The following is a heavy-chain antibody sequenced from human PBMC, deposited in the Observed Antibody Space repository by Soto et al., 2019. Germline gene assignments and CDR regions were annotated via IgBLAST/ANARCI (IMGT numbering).Heavy chain of an antibody. CDR3: ARVAMVRGFPGGAFHI. D-gene: IGHD3-10*01. Sequence: PSETLSLTCTVSGGSINSGGYYWSWIRQHPGKGLEWIAYIYHTGSTYYNPSLKSRVTISADTSKNQFSLKLSSVTAADTAVYYCARVAMVRGFPGGAFHIWGQGTMVTVSS. V-gene: IGHV4-31*03. CDR1: GGSINSGGYY. J-gene: IGHJ3*02. CDR2: IYHTGST.